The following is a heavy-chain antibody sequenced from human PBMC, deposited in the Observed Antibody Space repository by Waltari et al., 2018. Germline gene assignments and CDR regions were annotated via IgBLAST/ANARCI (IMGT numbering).Heavy chain of an antibody. CDR1: GGSFSGYY. Sequence: QVQLQQWGAGLLKPSETLSLTCAVYGGSFSGYYWSWIRQPPGKGLEWIGYIYYSGSTNYNPSLKSRVTISVDTSKNQFSLKLSSVTAADTAVYYCARGEITIFGVVRGWFDPWGQGTLVTVSS. D-gene: IGHD3-3*01. V-gene: IGHV4-34*11. CDR3: ARGEITIFGVVRGWFDP. CDR2: IYYSGST. J-gene: IGHJ5*02.